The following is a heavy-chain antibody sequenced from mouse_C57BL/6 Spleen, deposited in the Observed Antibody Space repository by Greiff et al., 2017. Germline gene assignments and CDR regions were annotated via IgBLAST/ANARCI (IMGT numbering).Heavy chain of an antibody. CDR2: IYPGSGST. J-gene: IGHJ2*01. D-gene: IGHD6-1*01. Sequence: QVHVKQPGAELVKPGASVKLSCKASGYTFTSYWITWVKQRPGQGLEWIGDIYPGSGSTNYNEKFKSKATLTVDTSSSTAYMQLSSLTSEDSAVCYCARGNRGRSSGYWGQGTTLTVSS. CDR1: GYTFTSYW. CDR3: ARGNRGRSSGY. V-gene: IGHV1-55*01.